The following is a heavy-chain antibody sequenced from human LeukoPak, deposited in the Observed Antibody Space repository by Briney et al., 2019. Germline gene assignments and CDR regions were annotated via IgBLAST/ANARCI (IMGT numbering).Heavy chain of an antibody. CDR1: GGSISSYY. Sequence: PSETLSLTCTVSGGSISSYYWSWIRQPPGKGLEWIGYIYYSGSTNYNPPLKSRVTISVDTSKNQFSLKLSSVTAADTAVYYCARDRSRGSSWYPGSYYYYGMDVWGKGTTVTVSS. V-gene: IGHV4-59*01. CDR2: IYYSGST. D-gene: IGHD6-13*01. J-gene: IGHJ6*04. CDR3: ARDRSRGSSWYPGSYYYYGMDV.